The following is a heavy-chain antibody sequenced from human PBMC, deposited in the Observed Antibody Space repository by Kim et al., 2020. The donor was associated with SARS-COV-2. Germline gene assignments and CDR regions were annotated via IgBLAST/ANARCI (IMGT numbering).Heavy chain of an antibody. Sequence: VRGRFTISRDNSKNTLYLQMSSLRAEDTAVYYCARDPMVRGVNYYYYMDVWGKGTTVTVSS. J-gene: IGHJ6*03. CDR3: ARDPMVRGVNYYYYMDV. V-gene: IGHV3-30*15. D-gene: IGHD3-10*01.